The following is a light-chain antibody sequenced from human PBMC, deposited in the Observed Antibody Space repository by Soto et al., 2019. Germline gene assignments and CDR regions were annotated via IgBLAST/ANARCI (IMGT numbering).Light chain of an antibody. CDR3: QQYGDSPRT. CDR2: GAS. CDR1: QSVSSTY. V-gene: IGKV3-20*01. Sequence: EIVLTQSPGTLSLSPGERATLSCRASQSVSSTYLAWYQQKPGQSPRLLIYGASSRATGFPDRFSGSGSGTDFTLTMIRLEPEDFAVYYCQQYGDSPRTFGQGTKVEIK. J-gene: IGKJ1*01.